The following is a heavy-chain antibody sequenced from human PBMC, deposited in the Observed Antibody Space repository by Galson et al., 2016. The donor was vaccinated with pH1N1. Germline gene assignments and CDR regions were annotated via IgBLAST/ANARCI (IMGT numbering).Heavy chain of an antibody. J-gene: IGHJ4*02. Sequence: SLRLSCAASGVDFNYYYMSWVRQAPGKGLEWVSYISSGGNTKYYADSVKGRFTISRDNTKNSLILQMNRLTSDDTGVYYCAGGSGYCSTSGCHYGLDYWGQGALVTVSS. CDR1: GVDFNYYY. D-gene: IGHD2-2*03. CDR3: AGGSGYCSTSGCHYGLDY. CDR2: ISSGGNTK. V-gene: IGHV3-11*01.